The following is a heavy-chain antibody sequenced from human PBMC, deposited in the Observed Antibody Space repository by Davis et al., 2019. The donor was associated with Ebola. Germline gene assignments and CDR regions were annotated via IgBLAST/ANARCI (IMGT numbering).Heavy chain of an antibody. CDR1: GGSFSGYY. J-gene: IGHJ4*02. V-gene: IGHV3-15*01. D-gene: IGHD1-1*01. CDR3: TPRGVSLMVGTY. CDR2: IKSKTDGGTT. Sequence: PGGSLRLSCAVYGGSFSGYYWSWVRQAPGKGLEWVGRIKSKTDGGTTDYAAPVKGRFTISRDDSKNTLYLQMNSLKTEDTAVYYCTPRGVSLMVGTYWGQGTLVTVSS.